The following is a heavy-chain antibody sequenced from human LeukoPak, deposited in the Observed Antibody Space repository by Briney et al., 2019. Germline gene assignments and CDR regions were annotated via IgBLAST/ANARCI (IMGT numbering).Heavy chain of an antibody. CDR3: AKGLYYGSGSYYIFDY. V-gene: IGHV3-23*01. D-gene: IGHD3-10*01. CDR1: GFTFSSYA. J-gene: IGHJ4*02. CDR2: ISGSGGST. Sequence: GGSLRLSCAASGFTFSSYAMSWVRQAPGKGLGWVSAISGSGGSTYYADSVKGRFTISRDNSKNTLYLQMNSLRAEDTAVYYCAKGLYYGSGSYYIFDYWGQGTLVTVSS.